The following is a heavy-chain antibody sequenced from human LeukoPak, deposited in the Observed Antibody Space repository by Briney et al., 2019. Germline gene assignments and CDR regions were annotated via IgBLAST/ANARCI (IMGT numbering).Heavy chain of an antibody. CDR3: ARVVPYYYMDV. CDR2: IYYSGST. Sequence: SETLSLTCTVSGGSISSSSYYWGWIRQPRGKGLEWIGSIYYSGSTYYNPSLKSRVTISVDTSKNQFSLKLSSVTAADTAVYYCARVVPYYYMDVWGKGTTVTVSS. J-gene: IGHJ6*03. CDR1: GGSISSSSYY. D-gene: IGHD2-15*01. V-gene: IGHV4-39*01.